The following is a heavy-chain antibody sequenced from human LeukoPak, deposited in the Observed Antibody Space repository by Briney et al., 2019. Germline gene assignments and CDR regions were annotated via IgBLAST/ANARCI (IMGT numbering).Heavy chain of an antibody. CDR1: GYTFTSYG. J-gene: IGHJ4*02. Sequence: ASVKVSCKASGYTFTSYGISWVRQAPGQGLEWMGWISAYNGNTNYAQKLQGRVTMTTDTSTSTAYMKLRSLRSDDTAVYYCARDRTRKPTENYYGSGSLYWGQGTLVTVSS. D-gene: IGHD3-10*01. CDR3: ARDRTRKPTENYYGSGSLY. V-gene: IGHV1-18*01. CDR2: ISAYNGNT.